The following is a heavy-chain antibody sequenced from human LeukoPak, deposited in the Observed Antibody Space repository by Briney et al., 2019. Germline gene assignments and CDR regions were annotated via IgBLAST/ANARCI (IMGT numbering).Heavy chain of an antibody. D-gene: IGHD3-10*01. CDR1: GDSISSSSSY. Sequence: PSETLSLTCSVSGDSISSSSSYWGWIRQPPGNGLEWIGEINHSGSTNYNPSLKSRVTISVDTSKNQFSLKLSSVTAADTAVYYCARRRPPRVGKVRDHNWFDPWGQGTLVTVSS. V-gene: IGHV4-39*07. J-gene: IGHJ5*02. CDR2: INHSGST. CDR3: ARRRPPRVGKVRDHNWFDP.